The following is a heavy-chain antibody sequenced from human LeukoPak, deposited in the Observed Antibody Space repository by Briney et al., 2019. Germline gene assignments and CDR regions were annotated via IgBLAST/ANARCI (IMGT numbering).Heavy chain of an antibody. V-gene: IGHV3-7*01. Sequence: GGSLRLSCAVSGFTFSSSWMDWVRQAPGKGLEWVANINQDGSKDYYADSVRGRFTISRDNAKNSLYLQVNSLRAEDTATYYCATDAGWLQLNFWGQGTLVTVSS. CDR3: ATDAGWLQLNF. CDR2: INQDGSKD. J-gene: IGHJ4*02. CDR1: GFTFSSSW. D-gene: IGHD5-24*01.